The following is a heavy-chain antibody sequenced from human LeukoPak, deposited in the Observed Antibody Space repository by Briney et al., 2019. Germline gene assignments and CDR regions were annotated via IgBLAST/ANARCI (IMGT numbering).Heavy chain of an antibody. J-gene: IGHJ5*02. V-gene: IGHV4-34*01. Sequence: SETLSLTCAVYGGSFSGYYWSWIRQPPGKGLEWIGEINHSGSTNYNPSLKSQVTISVDTSKNQFSLKLSSVTAADTAVYYCARSYAAMAYNWFDPWGQGTLVTVSS. CDR1: GGSFSGYY. CDR3: ARSYAAMAYNWFDP. CDR2: INHSGST. D-gene: IGHD5-18*01.